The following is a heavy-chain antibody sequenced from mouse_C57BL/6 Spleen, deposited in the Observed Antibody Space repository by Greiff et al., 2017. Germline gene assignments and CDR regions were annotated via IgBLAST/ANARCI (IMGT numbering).Heavy chain of an antibody. CDR2: IYPGDGDT. CDR1: GYAFSSSW. CDR3: ARYAYYSNYVYYAMDY. D-gene: IGHD2-5*01. V-gene: IGHV1-82*01. Sequence: QVQLQQSGPELVKPGASVKISCKASGYAFSSSWMNWVKQRPGKGLEWIGRIYPGDGDTNYKGKFKGKATLTADKSSSTAYMQLSSLTSEDYAVYCCARYAYYSNYVYYAMDYWGQGTSVTVSS. J-gene: IGHJ4*01.